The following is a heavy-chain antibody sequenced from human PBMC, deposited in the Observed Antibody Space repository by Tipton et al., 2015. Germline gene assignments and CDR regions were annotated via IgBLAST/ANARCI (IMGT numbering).Heavy chain of an antibody. D-gene: IGHD1-14*01. CDR2: INHAGST. V-gene: IGHV4-61*01. CDR1: GGTVSSGSYY. J-gene: IGHJ2*01. CDR3: ARGRYSRYFDL. Sequence: TLSLTCTVSGGTVSSGSYYWSWIRQSPGKGLEWIGEINHAGSTNYTPSRKSRVTISVDTSKNQFSLKLRSVTAADTSVYYCARGRYSRYFDLWGRGTLVTVSA.